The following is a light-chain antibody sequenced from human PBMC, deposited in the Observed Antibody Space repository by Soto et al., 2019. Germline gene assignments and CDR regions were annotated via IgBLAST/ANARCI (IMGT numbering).Light chain of an antibody. V-gene: IGKV1-9*01. J-gene: IGKJ3*01. CDR2: GAS. Sequence: IQLTQSPSSLPASVGDRVTISCRASQGIANFLAWYQQKPGKAPKLLIYGASTLQSGVPPRFSGSGSGTDFTLTISSLQPEDFATYYCQQLNSFPIPFGPGTKVDIK. CDR1: QGIANF. CDR3: QQLNSFPIP.